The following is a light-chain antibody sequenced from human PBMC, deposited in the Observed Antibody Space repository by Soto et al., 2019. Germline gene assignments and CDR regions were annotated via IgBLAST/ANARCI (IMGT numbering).Light chain of an antibody. CDR3: YSYAGGNPYYI. CDR1: SSDVGNYNL. J-gene: IGLJ1*01. V-gene: IGLV2-23*02. CDR2: EVT. Sequence: QSALTQPASVSGSPGQSITISCTGTSSDVGNYNLVSWYQQHPGKAPKLMIYEVTKRPSGVSNRFSGSKSGNTASLTISGLQAEDEADYYCYSYAGGNPYYIFGTGTKLTVL.